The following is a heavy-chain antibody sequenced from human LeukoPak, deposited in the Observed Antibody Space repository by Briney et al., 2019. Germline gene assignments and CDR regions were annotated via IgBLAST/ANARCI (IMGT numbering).Heavy chain of an antibody. V-gene: IGHV3-53*01. CDR1: GFTVSSNY. D-gene: IGHD5-18*01. CDR2: IYSGGST. J-gene: IGHJ6*02. Sequence: GGSLRLSCAASGFTVSSNYMSWVRQAPGKGLEWVSVIYSGGSTYYADSVKGRFTISRDNSKNTLYLQMNSLRAEDTAVYYCARDHGYSYGTLLDYYGMDVWGQGTTVTVYS. CDR3: ARDHGYSYGTLLDYYGMDV.